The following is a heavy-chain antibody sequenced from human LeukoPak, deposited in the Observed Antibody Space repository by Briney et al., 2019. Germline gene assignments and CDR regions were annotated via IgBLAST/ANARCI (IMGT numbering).Heavy chain of an antibody. CDR3: AEERRIAVAATVLDY. CDR2: INPNSGGT. CDR1: GYTFTGYY. Sequence: GASVKVSCKASGYTFTGYYIHWVRQAPGQGLEWMGRINPNSGGTNYAQKFQGRVTMTRDTSISTVYMELSRLRAEDTAVYYCAEERRIAVAATVLDYWGQGTLVTVSS. J-gene: IGHJ4*02. D-gene: IGHD6-19*01. V-gene: IGHV1-2*06.